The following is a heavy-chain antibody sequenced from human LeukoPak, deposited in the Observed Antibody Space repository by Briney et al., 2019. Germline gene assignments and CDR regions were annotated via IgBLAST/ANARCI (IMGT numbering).Heavy chain of an antibody. CDR1: GGTFSSYA. CDR2: IIPIFGTA. CDR3: ARAARIAALGFGVRWFDP. Sequence: SVKVSCKASGGTFSSYAISWVRQAPGQGLEWMGGIIPIFGTANYAQKFQGRVTITADESTSTAYMELSSLRSEDTAVYYCARAARIAALGFGVRWFDPWGQGTLVTVSS. D-gene: IGHD6-13*01. V-gene: IGHV1-69*13. J-gene: IGHJ5*02.